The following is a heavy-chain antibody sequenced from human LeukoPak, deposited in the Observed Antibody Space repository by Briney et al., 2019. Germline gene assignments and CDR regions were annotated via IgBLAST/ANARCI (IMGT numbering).Heavy chain of an antibody. V-gene: IGHV3-21*01. J-gene: IGHJ6*03. Sequence: GGSLRLSCAASGFTFGPYSMNWVRQAPGKGLEWVSFISSSSSYIYYADSVKGRFTISRDNAKNSLYLQMNSLRAEDTAVYYCARSEMGYYNYYMDVWGKGTTVTISS. CDR1: GFTFGPYS. D-gene: IGHD5-24*01. CDR3: ARSEMGYYNYYMDV. CDR2: ISSSSSYI.